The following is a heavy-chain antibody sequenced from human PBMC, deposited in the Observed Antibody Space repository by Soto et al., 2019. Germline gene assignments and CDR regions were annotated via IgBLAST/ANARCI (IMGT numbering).Heavy chain of an antibody. D-gene: IGHD5-12*01. CDR3: ARGGPDGYKYDWFDP. Sequence: GGSLRLSCAASGFTFSSYAMHWVRQAPGKGLEWVAVISYDGSNKYYADSVKGRFTISRDNSKNTLYLQMNSLRAEDTAVYYCARGGPDGYKYDWFDPWGQGTLVTVSS. V-gene: IGHV3-30-3*01. J-gene: IGHJ5*02. CDR2: ISYDGSNK. CDR1: GFTFSSYA.